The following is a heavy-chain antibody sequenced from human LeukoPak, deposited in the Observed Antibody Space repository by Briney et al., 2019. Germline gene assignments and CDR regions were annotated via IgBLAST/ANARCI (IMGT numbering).Heavy chain of an antibody. J-gene: IGHJ4*02. CDR1: GGSISNYY. D-gene: IGHD4-23*01. CDR2: IYYSGNT. V-gene: IGHV4-39*07. CDR3: ARDYGGNSRNFDY. Sequence: SETLSLTCTVSGGSISNYYWGWIRQAPGKGLEWIGSIYYSGNTYYNSSLKSRVTISLDTSKNQFSLNLFSVTAADTAMYYCARDYGGNSRNFDYWGQGTLVTVSS.